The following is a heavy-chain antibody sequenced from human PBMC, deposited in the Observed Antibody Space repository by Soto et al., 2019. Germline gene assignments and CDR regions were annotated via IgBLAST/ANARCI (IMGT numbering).Heavy chain of an antibody. D-gene: IGHD2-15*01. CDR2: IKQDGSGE. Sequence: SLRLSCAASGFTFSTYWMSWVRQAPGKGLEWVGNIKQDGSGENYVDSVKGRFTISRDNANHSLYLQMNSLRAEDTAVYYCARDRGQPWYLYYGMDVCGQGTTVAVS. CDR1: GFTFSTYW. J-gene: IGHJ6*02. V-gene: IGHV3-7*01. CDR3: ARDRGQPWYLYYGMDV.